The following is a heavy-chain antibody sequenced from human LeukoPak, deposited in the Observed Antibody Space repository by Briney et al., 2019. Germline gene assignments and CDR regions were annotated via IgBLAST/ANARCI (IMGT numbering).Heavy chain of an antibody. D-gene: IGHD3-9*01. CDR1: GGTFSSYA. CDR2: IIPIFGTA. CDR3: ARGSRSIYDILTGPLDY. Sequence: SVKVSCKASGGTFSSYAISWVRQAPGQGLEWMGGIIPIFGTANYAQKFQGRVTITTDESTSTAYMELSSLRSEDTAVYYCARGSRSIYDILTGPLDYWGQGTLSPSPQ. V-gene: IGHV1-69*05. J-gene: IGHJ4*02.